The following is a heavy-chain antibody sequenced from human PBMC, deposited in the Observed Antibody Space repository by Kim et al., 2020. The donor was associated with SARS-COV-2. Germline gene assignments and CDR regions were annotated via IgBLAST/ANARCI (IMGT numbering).Heavy chain of an antibody. J-gene: IGHJ4*02. CDR1: GCSISSYY. V-gene: IGHV4-59*01. D-gene: IGHD2-2*02. CDR3: SSGTSGYRATLDS. CDR2: IFYTGST. Sequence: SGTLSLTCTVSGCSISSYYWSWIRQPPGKGPEWIGYIFYTGSTTYNPSLKSRVTISADASKNHSSLKLSSLTAADTADYYCSSGTSGYRATLDSWCQGTL.